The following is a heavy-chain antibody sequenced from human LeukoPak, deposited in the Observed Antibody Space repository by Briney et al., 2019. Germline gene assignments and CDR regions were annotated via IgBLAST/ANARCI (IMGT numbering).Heavy chain of an antibody. CDR1: GGSISSYY. CDR2: TYYSGGT. Sequence: PSETLSLTCTVSGGSISSYYWSWIRQPPGKGLEWIGYTYYSGGTNYNPSLKSRVTISVDTSKNQFSLKLSSVTAADTAVYYCARAKIAVAIDYWGQGTLVTVSS. J-gene: IGHJ4*02. D-gene: IGHD6-19*01. V-gene: IGHV4-59*01. CDR3: ARAKIAVAIDY.